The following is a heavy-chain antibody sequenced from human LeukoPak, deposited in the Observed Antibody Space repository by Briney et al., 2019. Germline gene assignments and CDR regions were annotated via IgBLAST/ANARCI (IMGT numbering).Heavy chain of an antibody. CDR1: GGSISRHY. J-gene: IGHJ4*02. CDR3: ARAEYCSGGSCYGGVYYFDY. V-gene: IGHV4-59*11. D-gene: IGHD2-15*01. CDR2: IYYSGST. Sequence: PWETLSLTCTVSGGSISRHYWSWIRQPPGKGLKWSGDIYYSGSTNYNPSLKSRVTISVDTSKNQFSLKLSSVTAADTAVYYCARAEYCSGGSCYGGVYYFDYWGQGTLVTVSS.